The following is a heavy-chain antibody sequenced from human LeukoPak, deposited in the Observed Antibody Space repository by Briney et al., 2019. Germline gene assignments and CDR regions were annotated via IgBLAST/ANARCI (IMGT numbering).Heavy chain of an antibody. J-gene: IGHJ4*02. CDR3: ANSVDYDSSGYPYYFDY. CDR2: IIPIFGTA. CDR1: GGTFSSYA. D-gene: IGHD3-22*01. Sequence: SVKVSCKASGGTFSSYAISWVRQAPGQGLEWMGGIIPIFGTANYAQKFQGRVTITADESTSTAYMELSSLRSEDTAVYYCANSVDYDSSGYPYYFDYWGQGTLVTVSS. V-gene: IGHV1-69*13.